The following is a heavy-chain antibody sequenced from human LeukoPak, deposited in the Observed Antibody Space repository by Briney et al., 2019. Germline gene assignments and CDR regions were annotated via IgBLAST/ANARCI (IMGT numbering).Heavy chain of an antibody. CDR1: GYTFTGYY. CDR3: ARTVHATTYYYYGMDV. CDR2: INPNSGGT. V-gene: IGHV1-2*02. D-gene: IGHD2-8*01. Sequence: ASVKVSCKASGYTFTGYYMHRVRRAPGQGLEWMGWINPNSGGTNYAQKFQGRVTMTRDTSISTAYMELSRLRSDDTAVYYCARTVHATTYYYYGMDVWGQGTTVTVSS. J-gene: IGHJ6*02.